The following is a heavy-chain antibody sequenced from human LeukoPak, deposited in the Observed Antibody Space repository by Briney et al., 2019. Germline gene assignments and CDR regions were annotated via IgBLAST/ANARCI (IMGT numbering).Heavy chain of an antibody. CDR2: IYHSGST. J-gene: IGHJ4*02. V-gene: IGHV4-30-2*01. D-gene: IGHD3-22*01. CDR1: GGSISSCGYS. CDR3: ARDSSGYYDY. Sequence: SETLSLTCAVSGGSISSCGYSWSWIRQPPGKGLEWIGYIYHSGSTYYNPPLKSRVTISVDRSKNQFSLKLSSVTAADTAVYYCARDSSGYYDYWGQGTLVTVSS.